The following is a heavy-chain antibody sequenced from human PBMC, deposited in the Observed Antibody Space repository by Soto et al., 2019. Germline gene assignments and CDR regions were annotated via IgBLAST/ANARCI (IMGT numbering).Heavy chain of an antibody. Sequence: PSETLSLTCAVSGGSISSGGYSWSWIRQPPGKGLEWIGYIYHSGSTYYNPSLKSRVTISVDRSKNQFSLKLSSVTAADTAVYYCARTIGYYDSSGYPVDWFDHWGQGTLVTVSS. J-gene: IGHJ5*02. CDR3: ARTIGYYDSSGYPVDWFDH. V-gene: IGHV4-30-2*01. CDR2: IYHSGST. D-gene: IGHD3-22*01. CDR1: GGSISSGGYS.